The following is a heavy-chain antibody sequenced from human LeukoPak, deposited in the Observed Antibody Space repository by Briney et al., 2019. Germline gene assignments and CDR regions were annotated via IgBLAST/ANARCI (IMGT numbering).Heavy chain of an antibody. V-gene: IGHV3-7*01. CDR3: GRFGYVAGVDL. D-gene: IGHD6-19*01. CDR1: GFSLSTYW. CDR2: INPGGTES. Sequence: GGSLRLSCAASGFSLSTYWVTWVRQAPGTGLEWVANINPGGTESYYVEPVKGRFTISRDNAKNLVYLQMNSLRAEDSAVYHCGRFGYVAGVDLWGQGTLVTVSS. J-gene: IGHJ4*02.